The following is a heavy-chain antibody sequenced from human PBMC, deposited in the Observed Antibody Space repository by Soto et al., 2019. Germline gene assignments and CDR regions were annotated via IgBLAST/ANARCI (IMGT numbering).Heavy chain of an antibody. Sequence: GGSLRLSCAASGFTFSSYGMHWVRQAPGKGLEWVAVISYDGSNKYYADSVKGRFTISRDNSKNTLYLQMNSLRAEDTAVYYCAKASHVSSGPLDYWGQGTLVTVSS. J-gene: IGHJ4*02. CDR2: ISYDGSNK. CDR3: AKASHVSSGPLDY. CDR1: GFTFSSYG. V-gene: IGHV3-30*18. D-gene: IGHD3-10*01.